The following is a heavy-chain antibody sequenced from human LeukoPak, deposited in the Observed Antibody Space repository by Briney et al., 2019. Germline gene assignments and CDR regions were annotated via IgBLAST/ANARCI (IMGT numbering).Heavy chain of an antibody. V-gene: IGHV3-30-3*01. CDR2: ISYDGSNK. Sequence: GGSLRLSCAASGFTFSSYAMHWVRQAPGKGLEWVAVISYDGSNKYYADSVKGRFTISRDNPKNTLYVQMNSLRAEDTAVYYCARELNFWSGYHYWFDPWGQGTLVTVSS. CDR1: GFTFSSYA. J-gene: IGHJ5*02. D-gene: IGHD3-3*01. CDR3: ARELNFWSGYHYWFDP.